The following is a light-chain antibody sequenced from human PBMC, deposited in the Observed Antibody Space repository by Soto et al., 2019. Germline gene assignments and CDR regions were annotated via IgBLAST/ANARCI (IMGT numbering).Light chain of an antibody. V-gene: IGKV2-28*01. CDR1: QSLLHSNGYKY. CDR2: LGS. CDR3: MQALQNPLT. J-gene: IGKJ4*01. Sequence: DIVMTQSPLSLPVTPGEPASISCRSSQSLLHSNGYKYLDWYLQKPGQSPQLLIYLGSNRASGVPDRLSGSGSDTDFTLKISSVEAEDVGVYYCMQALQNPLTFGGGTKVEIK.